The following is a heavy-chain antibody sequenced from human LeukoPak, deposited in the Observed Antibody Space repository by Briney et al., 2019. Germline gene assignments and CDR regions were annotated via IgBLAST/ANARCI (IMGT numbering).Heavy chain of an antibody. D-gene: IGHD1-14*01. CDR1: GFTFTKHW. J-gene: IGHJ4*02. V-gene: IGHV3-7*01. Sequence: PGGALTLSCVASGFTFTKHWMSWLRPAAWKGLEWVANIKEDGSVKNYMDSVKGRFTISRDNAKNSLYLQINSLRVEDTAVYYCATSFRDREEKIDYWGQGSLVTVSS. CDR2: IKEDGSVK. CDR3: ATSFRDREEKIDY.